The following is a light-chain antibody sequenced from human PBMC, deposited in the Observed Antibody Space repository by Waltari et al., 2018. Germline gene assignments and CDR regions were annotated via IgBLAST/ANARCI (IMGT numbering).Light chain of an antibody. Sequence: QSVLTQPPPASGTPGQRITISCSGSTPNLRSHTVNWYQPLPGTAPKVLIYRNNQRPSGVPDRFSGSKSGTAASLAISGLQSEDEAEYHCAAWDDSLNGVIFGGGTKLTVL. J-gene: IGLJ2*01. CDR1: TPNLRSHT. CDR2: RNN. V-gene: IGLV1-44*01. CDR3: AAWDDSLNGVI.